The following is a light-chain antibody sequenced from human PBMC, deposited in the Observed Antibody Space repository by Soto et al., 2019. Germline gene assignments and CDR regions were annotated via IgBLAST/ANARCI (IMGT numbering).Light chain of an antibody. CDR3: QHSYSSPT. CDR1: QNIFTY. V-gene: IGKV1-39*01. CDR2: AAS. J-gene: IGKJ2*01. Sequence: DIQVTQSPSSLSASVGDRVTITCRASQNIFTYLNWYQQRPGKAPNLLLYAASNLQSGVPSRFSGSGSGTDFTLTISSLQPEDFAIYYCQHSYSSPTFGQGTKLEIK.